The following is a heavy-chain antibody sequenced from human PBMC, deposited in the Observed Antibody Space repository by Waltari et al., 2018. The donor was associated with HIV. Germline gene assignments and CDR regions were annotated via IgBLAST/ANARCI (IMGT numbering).Heavy chain of an antibody. CDR3: ARDGTTVVTPNYYYGMDV. Sequence: QLQLQESGPGLVKPSETLSLTCTVPGGSISSSSYYWGWIRQPPGTGLEWIGSIYYSGSTYYNPSLKSRVTISVDTSKNQFSLKLSSVTAADTAVYYCARDGTTVVTPNYYYGMDVWGQGTTVTVSS. J-gene: IGHJ6*02. D-gene: IGHD4-17*01. V-gene: IGHV4-39*07. CDR1: GGSISSSSYY. CDR2: IYYSGST.